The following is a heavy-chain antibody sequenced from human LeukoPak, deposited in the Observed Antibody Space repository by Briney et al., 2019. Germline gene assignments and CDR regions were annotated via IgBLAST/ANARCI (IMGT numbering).Heavy chain of an antibody. V-gene: IGHV3-30-3*01. Sequence: GGSLRFSCAASGFTFSSYAMHWVRQAPGKGLEWVAVISYDGSNKYYADSVKGRFTISRDNSKNTLYLQMNSLRAEDTAVYYCARGAKQQLATFDYWGQGTLVTVSS. CDR1: GFTFSSYA. D-gene: IGHD6-13*01. CDR2: ISYDGSNK. CDR3: ARGAKQQLATFDY. J-gene: IGHJ4*02.